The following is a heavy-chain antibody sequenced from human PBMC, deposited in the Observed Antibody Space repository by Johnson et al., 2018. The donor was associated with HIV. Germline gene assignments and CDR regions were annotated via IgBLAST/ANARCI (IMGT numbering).Heavy chain of an antibody. V-gene: IGHV3-15*01. CDR1: GFTFSNAW. CDR2: IKSKIDGGTT. CDR3: TTWAYHPLRITIVSGEVAFDI. J-gene: IGHJ3*02. Sequence: VQLVESGGGLVKPGGSLRLSCAASGFTFSNAWMNWVRQAQGKGLEWVGRIKSKIDGGTTDYAAPVKGRFTVSRDDSKNTLYLQMNSLKTEDTAVYYCTTWAYHPLRITIVSGEVAFDIWGQGTMVTVSS. D-gene: IGHD3-3*01.